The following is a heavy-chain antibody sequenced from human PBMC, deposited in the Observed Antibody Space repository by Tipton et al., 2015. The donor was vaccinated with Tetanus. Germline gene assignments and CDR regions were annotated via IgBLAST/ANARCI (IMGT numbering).Heavy chain of an antibody. CDR1: GGSFSGYY. J-gene: IGHJ5*02. Sequence: TLSLTCAVYGGSFSGYYWSWIRQPPGKGLEWIGEINHSGSTNYNPSLKSRVTISVDTSKNQFSLKLSSVTAADTAVYYCARSPYRAAAGRSNWFDPWGQGTLVTVSS. V-gene: IGHV4-34*01. CDR3: ARSPYRAAAGRSNWFDP. CDR2: INHSGST. D-gene: IGHD6-13*01.